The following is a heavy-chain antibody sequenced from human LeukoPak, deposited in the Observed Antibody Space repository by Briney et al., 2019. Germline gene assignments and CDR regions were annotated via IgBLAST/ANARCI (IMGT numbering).Heavy chain of an antibody. Sequence: SETLSLTRTVSGGSIRTYYWSWIRQTPGKGLEWIGYIYHSGSTNSNPSPNGRVTISLDTSKNQISMKVMSVTAEDTAVYYCARHGEQKQRSGYYYMMDVWGQGTTVTVSS. J-gene: IGHJ6*02. D-gene: IGHD6-25*01. CDR2: IYHSGST. V-gene: IGHV4-59*08. CDR3: ARHGEQKQRSGYYYMMDV. CDR1: GGSIRTYY.